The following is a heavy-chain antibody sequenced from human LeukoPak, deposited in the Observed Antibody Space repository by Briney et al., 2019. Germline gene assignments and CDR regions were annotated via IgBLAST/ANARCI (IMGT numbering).Heavy chain of an antibody. CDR2: IIPIFGTA. V-gene: IGHV1-69*13. D-gene: IGHD6-13*01. CDR1: SGILSCHP. Sequence: SVKDSRKSSSGILSCHPRSELRPAAGQGVDWMGGIIPIFGTANYAENVQGRVTITADESTSTAYMELSSLRAEDTAVYYCARDKAAAGTGFDYWGQGTLVTVSS. CDR3: ARDKAAAGTGFDY. J-gene: IGHJ4*02.